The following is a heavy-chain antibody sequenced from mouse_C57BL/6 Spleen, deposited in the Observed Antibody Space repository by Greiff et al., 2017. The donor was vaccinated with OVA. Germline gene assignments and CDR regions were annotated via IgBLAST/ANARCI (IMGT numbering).Heavy chain of an antibody. CDR3: ARITPNYDGSSWWYFDV. Sequence: EVQLQQSGPELVKPGASVKISCKASGYTFTDYYMNWVKQSHGKSLEWIGDINPNNGGTSYNQKFKGKATLTVDKSSSTAYMELRSLTSEDSAVYYCARITPNYDGSSWWYFDVWGTGTTVTVSS. D-gene: IGHD1-1*01. CDR1: GYTFTDYY. J-gene: IGHJ1*03. CDR2: INPNNGGT. V-gene: IGHV1-26*01.